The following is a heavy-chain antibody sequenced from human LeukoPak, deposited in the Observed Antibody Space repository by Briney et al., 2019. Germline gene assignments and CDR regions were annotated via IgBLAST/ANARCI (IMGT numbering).Heavy chain of an antibody. J-gene: IGHJ2*01. V-gene: IGHV3-21*01. CDR2: ISSSSSYI. Sequence: ETLSLTCAVYGGSFSGYYWSWVRQAPGKGLEWVSSISSSSSYIYYADSVKGRFTISRDNAKNSLYLQMNSLRAEDTALYYCARVSAAGTGFLDLWGRGTLVLVSA. CDR1: GGSFSGYY. CDR3: ARVSAAGTGFLDL. D-gene: IGHD6-13*01.